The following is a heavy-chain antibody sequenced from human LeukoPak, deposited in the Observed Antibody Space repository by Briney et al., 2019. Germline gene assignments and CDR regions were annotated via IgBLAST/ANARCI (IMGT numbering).Heavy chain of an antibody. CDR1: GYTFTSYG. CDR2: ISAYNGNT. V-gene: IGHV1-18*01. Sequence: ASVKVSCKASGYTFTSYGISWVRQAPGQGLEWMGWISAYNGNTNYAQKLQGRVTMTTDTSTSTAYMELRSLRSDDTAVYYCARDRNNGYSCGYDWFDPWGQGTLVTVSS. CDR3: ARDRNNGYSCGYDWFDP. J-gene: IGHJ5*02. D-gene: IGHD5-18*01.